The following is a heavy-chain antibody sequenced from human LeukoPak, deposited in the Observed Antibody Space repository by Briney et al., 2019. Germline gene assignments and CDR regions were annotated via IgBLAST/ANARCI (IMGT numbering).Heavy chain of an antibody. CDR3: AKDLGATAAYYMDV. Sequence: GGSLRLSCTPSGFAFRTYGIHWVRHARGKGGEWVTFIGHYGSHKFYTAYVKGRFTISRDNSKNTLLLQMISLRVEDTALYYCAKDLGATAAYYMDVWGRGTTVTV. J-gene: IGHJ6*03. CDR1: GFAFRTYG. CDR2: IGHYGSHK. V-gene: IGHV3-30*02. D-gene: IGHD1-26*01.